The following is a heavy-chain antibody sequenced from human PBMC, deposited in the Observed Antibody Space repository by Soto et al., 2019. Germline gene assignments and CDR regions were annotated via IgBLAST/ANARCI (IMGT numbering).Heavy chain of an antibody. J-gene: IGHJ4*02. Sequence: QVQLVQSGAEVKKPGSSVKVSCKASGGTFSSFVISWVRQAPGQGLEWMGGLIPIFAIPHYAQKFQARVTSTAAESTSTAYMGLSSLRSEDTAVYSCATVLADASDIVGNPFESWGQGTLVTVSS. D-gene: IGHD5-12*01. CDR3: ATVLADASDIVGNPFES. CDR2: LIPIFAIP. V-gene: IGHV1-69*12. CDR1: GGTFSSFV.